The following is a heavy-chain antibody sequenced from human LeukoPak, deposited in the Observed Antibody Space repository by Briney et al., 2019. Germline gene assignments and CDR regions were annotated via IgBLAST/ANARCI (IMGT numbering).Heavy chain of an antibody. CDR1: GYTFTSYG. D-gene: IGHD5-18*01. V-gene: IGHV1-18*01. CDR3: ARDHGWDTAMVADY. CDR2: ISAYNGNT. J-gene: IGHJ4*02. Sequence: AAVTVSCKASGYTFTSYGISGVRQAPGQGLEGTGWISAYNGNTNYAQKLQGRVTMTTDTSTSTAYMELRSLRSDDTAVYYCARDHGWDTAMVADYWGQGTLVTVSS.